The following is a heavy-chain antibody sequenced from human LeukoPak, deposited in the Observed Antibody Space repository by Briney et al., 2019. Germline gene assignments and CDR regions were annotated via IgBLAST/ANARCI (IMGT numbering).Heavy chain of an antibody. J-gene: IGHJ4*02. CDR2: IYYSGST. Sequence: PSETLSLTCTVSGGSISSYYWSWIRQPPGKGLEWIGYIYYSGSTNYNPSLKSRVTISVDTSKNQFSLKLSSVTAADTAVYYCARRRYSYGYVDYWGQGTLVTVS. V-gene: IGHV4-59*08. D-gene: IGHD5-18*01. CDR1: GGSISSYY. CDR3: ARRRYSYGYVDY.